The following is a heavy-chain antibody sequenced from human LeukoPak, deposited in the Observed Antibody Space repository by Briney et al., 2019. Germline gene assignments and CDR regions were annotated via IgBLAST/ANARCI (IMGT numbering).Heavy chain of an antibody. V-gene: IGHV3-30*02. J-gene: IGHJ6*03. D-gene: IGHD3-3*01. CDR2: IRYDGSNK. Sequence: PGGSLRLSCAASGFTFSSYGMHWVRQAPGKGLEWVAFIRYDGSNKYYADSVKGRFTISRDNSKNTLYLQMNSLRAEDTAVYYCARDQLMKDSYYDFWSGYYTYMDVWGKGTTVTVSS. CDR3: ARDQLMKDSYYDFWSGYYTYMDV. CDR1: GFTFSSYG.